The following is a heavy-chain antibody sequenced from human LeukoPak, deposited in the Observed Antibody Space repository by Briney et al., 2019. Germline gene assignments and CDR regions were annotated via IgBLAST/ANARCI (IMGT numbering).Heavy chain of an antibody. D-gene: IGHD4-17*01. J-gene: IGHJ4*02. Sequence: GGSLRLSCAASGFTFSSYAMHWVRQAPGKGLEYVSAISSNGGSTYYANSVKGRFTISRDNSKNTLYLQMGSLRAEDTAVYYCARERFLDGDYVFDYWGQGTLVTVSS. V-gene: IGHV3-64*01. CDR3: ARERFLDGDYVFDY. CDR1: GFTFSSYA. CDR2: ISSNGGST.